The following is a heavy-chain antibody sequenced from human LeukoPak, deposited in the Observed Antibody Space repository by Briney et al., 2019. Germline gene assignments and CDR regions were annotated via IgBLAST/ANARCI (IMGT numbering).Heavy chain of an antibody. Sequence: GASVKVSCKASGYTFTSYYMHWVRQAPGQGLEWMGIINPSGGSTSYAQKLQGRVTMTRDTSTSTVYMELSSLRSEDTAVYYCARERITMVRGVPLGFDPWGQGTLVTVSS. CDR1: GYTFTSYY. V-gene: IGHV1-46*01. CDR3: ARERITMVRGVPLGFDP. CDR2: INPSGGST. J-gene: IGHJ5*02. D-gene: IGHD3-10*01.